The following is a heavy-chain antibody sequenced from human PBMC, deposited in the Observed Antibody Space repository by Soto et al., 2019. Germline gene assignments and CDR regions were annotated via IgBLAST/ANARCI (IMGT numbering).Heavy chain of an antibody. CDR3: AQTVLGVVGYCSGASCYSPDY. J-gene: IGHJ4*01. CDR1: EFTFRDYA. V-gene: IGHV3-23*01. CDR2: ISGSGGST. Sequence: EVQLLESGGGLVQPGGSLRVSCAASEFTFRDYAMSWVRQAPGKGLEWVSAISGSGGSTYYADSVKGRFTISRDNSKNTLYLQLNSLRAEDTAIYYCAQTVLGVVGYCSGASCYSPDYWGHGTLVTVSS. D-gene: IGHD2-15*01.